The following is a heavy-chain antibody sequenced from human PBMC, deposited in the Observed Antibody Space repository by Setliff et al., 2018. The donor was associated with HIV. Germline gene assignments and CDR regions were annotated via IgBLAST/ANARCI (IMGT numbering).Heavy chain of an antibody. V-gene: IGHV4-39*07. CDR1: GGSVSSSRFY. J-gene: IGHJ6*03. D-gene: IGHD3-9*01. CDR3: VRDPIHYMDV. Sequence: PSETLSLTCSVSGGSVSSSRFYWGWIRQPPGKGLEWIGSLYNTGSTYYNPSLKRRVTILVDTPKNQFSLKLTSVTAADTAVYFCVRDPIHYMDVWGKGTTVTVSS. CDR2: LYNTGST.